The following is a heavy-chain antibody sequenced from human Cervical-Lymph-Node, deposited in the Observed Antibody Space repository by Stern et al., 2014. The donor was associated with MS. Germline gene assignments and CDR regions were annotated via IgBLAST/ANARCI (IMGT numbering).Heavy chain of an antibody. CDR2: ISAYNGNT. J-gene: IGHJ4*02. V-gene: IGHV1-18*03. CDR3: ARAAGILDF. Sequence: QVQLVQSGDEVKKPGASVKVSCKASGYTFTNYGITWVRQAPGQGLEWMGWISAYNGNTNYEQNLQGRVTMTTDTSTSTVYMELRSLRSDDVAVYYCARAAGILDFWGQGTLVIVSS. D-gene: IGHD1-1*01. CDR1: GYTFTNYG.